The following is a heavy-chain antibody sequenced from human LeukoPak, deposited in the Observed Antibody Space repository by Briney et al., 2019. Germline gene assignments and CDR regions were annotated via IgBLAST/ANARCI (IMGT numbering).Heavy chain of an antibody. Sequence: GGSLRLSCAASGFTFSNYGMSWVRQAPGKGLEWVSSISGSSSNIYYGDSVKGRFTISRDNAENSLYLQMNSLRVEDTAVYYCAARSGGNPYFWGQGTLVTVSS. V-gene: IGHV3-21*04. CDR2: ISGSSSNI. J-gene: IGHJ4*02. D-gene: IGHD4-23*01. CDR3: AARSGGNPYF. CDR1: GFTFSNYG.